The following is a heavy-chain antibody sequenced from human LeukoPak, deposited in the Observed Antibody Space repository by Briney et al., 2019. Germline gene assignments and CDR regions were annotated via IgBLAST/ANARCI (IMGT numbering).Heavy chain of an antibody. CDR1: GFTFSSYA. J-gene: IGHJ4*02. V-gene: IGHV3-23*01. Sequence: GGSLRLSCAASGFTFSSYAMSWVRQAPGKGLEWVSVISGSGGSTYYADSVKGRFTISRDNSKNTLYLQMNSLRVEDTAVYYCAKVEQLAPFDYWGQGTLVTVSS. CDR2: ISGSGGST. CDR3: AKVEQLAPFDY. D-gene: IGHD6-6*01.